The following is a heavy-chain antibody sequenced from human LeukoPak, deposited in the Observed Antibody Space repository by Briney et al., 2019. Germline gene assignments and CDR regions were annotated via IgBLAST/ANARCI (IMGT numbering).Heavy chain of an antibody. Sequence: GGSLRLSGAASGFTFGSYEMNWVRQAPGKGLEWVSYISKSGSTIYYADSVKGRFTISRDNAKNSLYLQMNSLRAEDTAVYYCARDRYGDYAFDYWGQGTLVTVSS. CDR1: GFTFGSYE. D-gene: IGHD4-17*01. CDR3: ARDRYGDYAFDY. CDR2: ISKSGSTI. J-gene: IGHJ4*02. V-gene: IGHV3-48*03.